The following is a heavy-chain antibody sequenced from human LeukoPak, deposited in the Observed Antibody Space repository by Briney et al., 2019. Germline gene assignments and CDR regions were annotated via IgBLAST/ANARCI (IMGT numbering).Heavy chain of an antibody. CDR3: ARHRDVDRGYNWFDP. Sequence: PSETLSLTCTVSGGSISSSSYYWGWIRRPPGKGLEWIGSIYYSGSTYYNPSLKSRVTISVDTSKNQFSLKLSSVTAADTAVYYCARHRDVDRGYNWFDPWGQGTLVTVSS. D-gene: IGHD5-12*01. V-gene: IGHV4-39*01. J-gene: IGHJ5*02. CDR1: GGSISSSSYY. CDR2: IYYSGST.